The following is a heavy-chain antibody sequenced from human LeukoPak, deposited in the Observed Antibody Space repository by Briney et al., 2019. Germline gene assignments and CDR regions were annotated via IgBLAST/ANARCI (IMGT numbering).Heavy chain of an antibody. V-gene: IGHV3-9*01. Sequence: GGSLRLSCAASGFTFDDYAMHWVRQAPGKGLEWVSGISWNSGSIGYADSVKGRFTISRDNAKNSLYLQMNSLRAEDTALYYCARLSGENWGQGTLVTVSS. J-gene: IGHJ4*02. CDR2: ISWNSGSI. CDR3: ARLSGEN. CDR1: GFTFDDYA. D-gene: IGHD3-16*01.